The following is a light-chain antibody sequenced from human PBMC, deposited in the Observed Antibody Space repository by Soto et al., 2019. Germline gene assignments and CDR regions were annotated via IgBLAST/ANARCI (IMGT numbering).Light chain of an antibody. Sequence: DIQMTQSPSSVSASIGDTVTITCRASQDISTLLAWYQQKPGKAPKLLIYGASTLESGVPSRFSGRGSGADFTLTVRSLRPEDCATYFCQQADSFPLTFGGGTKVDIK. CDR1: QDISTL. CDR2: GAS. J-gene: IGKJ4*01. V-gene: IGKV1D-12*01. CDR3: QQADSFPLT.